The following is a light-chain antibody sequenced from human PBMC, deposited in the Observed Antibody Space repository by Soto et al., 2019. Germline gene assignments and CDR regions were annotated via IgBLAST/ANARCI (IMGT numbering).Light chain of an antibody. CDR2: GVS. V-gene: IGLV2-14*01. CDR3: SSYTTSTTLPYV. Sequence: QSALTQPASVSQSPGQSITISCTGTSSDVGGYNYVSWYQHHPGKSPKLLIYGVSNRPSGVSDRFSGSKSGNTASLTISGLLAEDEADYYCSSYTTSTTLPYVFGTGTKLTVL. J-gene: IGLJ1*01. CDR1: SSDVGGYNY.